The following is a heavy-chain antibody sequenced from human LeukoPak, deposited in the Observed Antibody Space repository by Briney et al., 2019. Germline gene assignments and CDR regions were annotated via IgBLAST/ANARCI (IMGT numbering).Heavy chain of an antibody. CDR1: GFTFSSYA. V-gene: IGHV3-48*03. CDR3: ARSAKLLWFGELPTDKADAFDI. CDR2: ISSSGSTI. J-gene: IGHJ3*02. Sequence: PGRSPRLSCAASGFTFSSYAMHWVRQAPGKGLEWVSYISSSGSTIYYADSVKGRFTISRDNAKNSLYLQMNSLRAEDTAVYYCARSAKLLWFGELPTDKADAFDIWGQGTMVTVSS. D-gene: IGHD3-10*01.